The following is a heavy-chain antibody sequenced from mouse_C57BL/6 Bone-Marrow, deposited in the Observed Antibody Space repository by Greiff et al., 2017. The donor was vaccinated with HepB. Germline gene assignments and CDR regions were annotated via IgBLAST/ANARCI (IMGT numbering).Heavy chain of an antibody. D-gene: IGHD1-1*01. CDR2: IYPGSGNT. V-gene: IGHV1-66*01. J-gene: IGHJ1*03. Sequence: QVQLQQSGPELVKPGASVKISCKASGYSFTSYYIHWVKQRPGQGLEWIGWIYPGSGNTKYNEKFKGKATLTADTSSSTAYMQLSSLTSEASAVYYCARGIYYYGSTYFDVWGTGTTVTVSS. CDR1: GYSFTSYY. CDR3: ARGIYYYGSTYFDV.